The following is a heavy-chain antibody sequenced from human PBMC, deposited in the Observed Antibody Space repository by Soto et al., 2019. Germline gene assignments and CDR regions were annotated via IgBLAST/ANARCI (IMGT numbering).Heavy chain of an antibody. CDR1: GFTFSNYV. J-gene: IGHJ4*02. CDR2: ISGSGDDP. Sequence: EVQLLESGGGLVQPGGSLRLSCAASGFTFSNYVMSWVRQAPGKGLEWVSAISGSGDDPHYKDSVRGRFTTSRDNSRNTMYLQMNSLRAEDTAVYYCARETRPLVTSLSTFITVDYWGQGTLVTVSS. CDR3: ARETRPLVTSLSTFITVDY. V-gene: IGHV3-23*01. D-gene: IGHD3-22*01.